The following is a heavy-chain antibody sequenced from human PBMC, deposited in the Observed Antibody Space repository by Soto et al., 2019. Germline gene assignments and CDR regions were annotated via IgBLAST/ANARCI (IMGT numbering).Heavy chain of an antibody. J-gene: IGHJ5*02. CDR1: GFTLSSYA. D-gene: IGHD3-3*02. Sequence: EVLLLESGGGFVQPGGSLRLSCAASGFTLSSYAMSWVRQAPGKGLEWVSSISGSGGGTYYADSVKGRFTISRDNSQNTLSLQMNSLRAEDTAVYYCEKDRGFSNTIPLGWFDPWGQGTLVTVSS. CDR3: EKDRGFSNTIPLGWFDP. V-gene: IGHV3-23*01. CDR2: ISGSGGGT.